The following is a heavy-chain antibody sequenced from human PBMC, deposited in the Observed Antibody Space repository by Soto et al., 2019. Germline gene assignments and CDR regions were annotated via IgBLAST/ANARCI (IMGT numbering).Heavy chain of an antibody. Sequence: QAQLVESGGGVVQPGRSLRLSCAASGFTFSSYGMHWVRQAPGKGLEWVTLISSDGNKKYYGDSVQGRFTISRDNSKNTLYLEMDSLRPEDTAIYYCAKDQRGSNYGYFQYWGQGTLVTVSS. D-gene: IGHD4-4*01. V-gene: IGHV3-30*18. CDR3: AKDQRGSNYGYFQY. CDR1: GFTFSSYG. CDR2: ISSDGNKK. J-gene: IGHJ1*01.